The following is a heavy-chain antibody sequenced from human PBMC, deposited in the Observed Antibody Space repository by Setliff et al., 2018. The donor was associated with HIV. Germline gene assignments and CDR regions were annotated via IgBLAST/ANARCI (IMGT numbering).Heavy chain of an antibody. Sequence: PGGSLRLSCAASGFIFSSYSMNWVRQAPGKGLEWVSYISSSSSTIYYADSVKGRFTISRDNSNNTLSLQMNSLRAEDTAVYYCARGAGDHDAFDIWGQGTMVTVSS. CDR3: ARGAGDHDAFDI. J-gene: IGHJ3*02. CDR1: GFIFSSYS. D-gene: IGHD3-10*01. V-gene: IGHV3-48*01. CDR2: ISSSSSTI.